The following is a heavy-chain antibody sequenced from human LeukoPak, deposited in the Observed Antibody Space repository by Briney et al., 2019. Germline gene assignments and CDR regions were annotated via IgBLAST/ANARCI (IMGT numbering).Heavy chain of an antibody. J-gene: IGHJ4*02. CDR3: ARDSAHGDYVAFDY. CDR2: VNPSGGST. Sequence: ASVKVSCKASGYTFTSYYMHWGRQAPGQGLEWMGIVNPSGGSTSYAQKFQGRVTMTRDTSTGTAYMELSSLRSEDTAVYYCARDSAHGDYVAFDYWGQGTLVTVSS. CDR1: GYTFTSYY. V-gene: IGHV1-46*01. D-gene: IGHD4-17*01.